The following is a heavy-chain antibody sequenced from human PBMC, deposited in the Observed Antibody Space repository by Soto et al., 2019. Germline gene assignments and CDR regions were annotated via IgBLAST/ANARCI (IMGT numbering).Heavy chain of an antibody. J-gene: IGHJ4*02. V-gene: IGHV3-30*18. CDR3: AKAGCTNGVCYFIDY. CDR2: ISYDGSNK. D-gene: IGHD2-8*01. Sequence: PGGSLRLSCAASGFTFSSYGMHWVRQAPGKGLEWVAVISYDGSNKYYADSVKGRFTISRDNSKNTLYLQMNSLRAEDTAVYYCAKAGCTNGVCYFIDYWGQGTLVTVSS. CDR1: GFTFSSYG.